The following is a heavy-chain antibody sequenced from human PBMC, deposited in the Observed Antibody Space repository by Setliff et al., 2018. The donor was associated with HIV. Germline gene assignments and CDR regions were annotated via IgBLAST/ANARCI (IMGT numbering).Heavy chain of an antibody. CDR3: ASDYSSRHDAFDI. Sequence: SETLSLTCAVYGGSFSGYYWSWIRQSPGKGLEWIGQINHGGSTNYSPSLKSRVTMSLDTSKNQFSLRLSSVTAADTAVYYCASDYSSRHDAFDICGQGTVVTVS. J-gene: IGHJ3*02. D-gene: IGHD6-13*01. CDR2: INHGGST. V-gene: IGHV4-34*01. CDR1: GGSFSGYY.